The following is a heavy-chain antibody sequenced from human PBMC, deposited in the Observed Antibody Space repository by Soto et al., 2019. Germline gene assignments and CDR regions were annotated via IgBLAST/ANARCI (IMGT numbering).Heavy chain of an antibody. CDR2: VSGSNGYT. Sequence: QVQLVQSEAEVKKPGASVKVSCEASGYTFINHGISWVRQAPGQGLEWMGWVSGSNGYTKYAQKFQGRVTMTTETSTSTAHMELRNLRSDDTAVYFCARDFYPLAYYFDPWGQGTLVTVSS. CDR1: GYTFINHG. CDR3: ARDFYPLAYYFDP. V-gene: IGHV1-18*04. J-gene: IGHJ4*02.